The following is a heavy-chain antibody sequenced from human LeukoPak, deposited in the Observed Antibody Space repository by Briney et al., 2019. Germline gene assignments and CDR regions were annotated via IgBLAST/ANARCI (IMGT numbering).Heavy chain of an antibody. CDR1: GFSFRNYW. J-gene: IGHJ4*02. Sequence: AGGSLRLSCAASGFSFRNYWMGWVRPAPGKGLEWVANTKPDGSAEYYADSVRGRFTASRDNANNLLYLQMNRLRAEDTAVYYCARDGGLHTNFDYWGQGTLLTVSS. D-gene: IGHD2-15*01. CDR2: TKPDGSAE. CDR3: ARDGGLHTNFDY. V-gene: IGHV3-7*01.